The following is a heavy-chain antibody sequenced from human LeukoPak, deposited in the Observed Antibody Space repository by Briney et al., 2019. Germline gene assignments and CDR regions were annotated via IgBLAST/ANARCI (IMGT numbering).Heavy chain of an antibody. CDR1: WFTVSSQY. CDR3: ARGTVWRLGSYGLDV. J-gene: IGHJ6*02. CDR2: IYSGGST. V-gene: IGHV3-53*01. D-gene: IGHD3-16*01. Sequence: GESLTLLRFLSWFTVSSQYMSGVRQAPGEGREWVSVIYSGGSTYYGESVKGRFTISRDNSKNTVYLQMNALRAEDSAVYYCARGTVWRLGSYGLDVWGQGTTVAVSS.